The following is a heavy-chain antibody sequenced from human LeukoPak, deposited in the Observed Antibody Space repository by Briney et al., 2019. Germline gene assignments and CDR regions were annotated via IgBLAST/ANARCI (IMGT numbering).Heavy chain of an antibody. CDR3: AKDGFSCSGGSCYSFDY. D-gene: IGHD2-15*01. CDR2: ISYDGSNK. J-gene: IGHJ4*02. CDR1: GFTFSSYG. V-gene: IGHV3-30*18. Sequence: PGGSLRLSCAASGFTFSSYGMHWVRQAPGKGLEWVAVISYDGSNKYHADSVKGRFTISRDNSKNTLYLQMNSLRAEDTAVYYCAKDGFSCSGGSCYSFDYWGQGTLVTVSS.